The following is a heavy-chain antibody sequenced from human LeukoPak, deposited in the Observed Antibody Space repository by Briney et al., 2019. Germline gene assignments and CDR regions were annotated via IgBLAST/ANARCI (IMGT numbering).Heavy chain of an antibody. D-gene: IGHD3-10*01. CDR1: GITLSNYG. Sequence: GGSLRLSCAVTGITLSNYGMSWVRQAPGKGLEWVAGISDRGGATNYAESVKGRFTISRDNSKNTLYLQMSSLRAEDTAVYFCAKRGVVIQVLLIGFHKEAYYFDSWGQGALVTVSS. V-gene: IGHV3-23*01. CDR3: AKRGVVIQVLLIGFHKEAYYFDS. J-gene: IGHJ4*02. CDR2: ISDRGGAT.